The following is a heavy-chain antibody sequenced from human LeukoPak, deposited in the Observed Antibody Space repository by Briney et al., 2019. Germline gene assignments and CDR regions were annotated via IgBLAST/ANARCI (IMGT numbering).Heavy chain of an antibody. Sequence: GGSLRLSCAAPRFTFSSYGMHWVRQAPGKGLEWVAYIQYDGSNEQYADSVKGRFSISRDSSKNILYLQMNSLRAEDTAVYYCAAPSPVGANAFDIWGQGTMVTVSS. V-gene: IGHV3-30*02. CDR1: RFTFSSYG. CDR2: IQYDGSNE. J-gene: IGHJ3*02. D-gene: IGHD1-26*01. CDR3: AAPSPVGANAFDI.